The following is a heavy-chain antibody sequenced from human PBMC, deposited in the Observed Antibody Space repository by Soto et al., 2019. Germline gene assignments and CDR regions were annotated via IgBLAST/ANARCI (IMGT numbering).Heavy chain of an antibody. V-gene: IGHV1-69*02. CDR2: IIPILGIA. J-gene: IGHJ5*02. Sequence: QVQLVQSGAEVQKPGSSVKVSCKASGGTFSSYTISWVRQAPGQGLEWMGRIIPILGIANYAQKFQGRVTITADKSTSTAYMELSSLRSEDTAVYYCARSRYCSGGSCYVGQNWFDPWGQGTLVTVSS. D-gene: IGHD2-15*01. CDR1: GGTFSSYT. CDR3: ARSRYCSGGSCYVGQNWFDP.